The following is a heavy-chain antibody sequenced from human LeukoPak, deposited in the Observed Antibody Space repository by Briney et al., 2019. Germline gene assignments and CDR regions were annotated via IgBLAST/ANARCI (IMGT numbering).Heavy chain of an antibody. CDR3: ARDQHYYDSSGYYGLGWFDP. V-gene: IGHV4-38-2*02. Sequence: PSETLSLTCAVSGYSISSGYYWGWIRQPPGKGLEWIGSIYHSGSTYYNPSLKSRVTISVDTSKNQFSLKLSSVTAADTAVYYCARDQHYYDSSGYYGLGWFDPWGQGTLVTVSS. J-gene: IGHJ5*02. CDR2: IYHSGST. D-gene: IGHD3-22*01. CDR1: GYSISSGYY.